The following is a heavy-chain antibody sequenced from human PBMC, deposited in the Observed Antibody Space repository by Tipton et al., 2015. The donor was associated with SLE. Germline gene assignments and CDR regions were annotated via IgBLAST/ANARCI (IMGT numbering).Heavy chain of an antibody. J-gene: IGHJ4*02. Sequence: SLRLSCAASGFTFSSYAMSWVRPAPGEGLEWVSAITDDGGSTYYADSVKGRFTISRDNSRNTLYLQMNSLRAEDTAVYYCAKGSAAARPYYFDNWGQGTLVTVSP. CDR3: AKGSAAARPYYFDN. CDR1: GFTFSSYA. CDR2: ITDDGGST. D-gene: IGHD6-13*01. V-gene: IGHV3-23*01.